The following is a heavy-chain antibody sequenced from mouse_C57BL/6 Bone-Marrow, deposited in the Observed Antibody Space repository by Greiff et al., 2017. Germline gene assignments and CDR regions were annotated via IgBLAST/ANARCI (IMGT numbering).Heavy chain of an antibody. CDR1: GYTFTDYE. CDR2: IDPETGGT. Sequence: VKLQESGAELVRPGASVTLSCKASGYTFTDYEMHWVKQTPVHGLEWIGAIDPETGGTAYNQKFKGKAILTADKSSSTAYMELRSLTSEDSAVYYCTRNNYWGQGTTLTVSS. J-gene: IGHJ2*01. CDR3: TRNNY. V-gene: IGHV1-15*01.